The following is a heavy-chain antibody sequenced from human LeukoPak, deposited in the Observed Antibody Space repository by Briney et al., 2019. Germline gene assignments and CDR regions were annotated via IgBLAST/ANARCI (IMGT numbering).Heavy chain of an antibody. V-gene: IGHV3-30*18. D-gene: IGHD2-15*01. CDR1: GFTFSSYG. CDR3: AKGETGYCSGGSCYTEY. Sequence: PGGSLRLSCAASGFTFSSYGMHWVRQAPGKGLEWVAVISYDGSNKYYADSVKGRFTISRDNSKNTLYLQMNSLRAGDTAVYYCAKGETGYCSGGSCYTEYWGQGTLVTVSS. CDR2: ISYDGSNK. J-gene: IGHJ4*02.